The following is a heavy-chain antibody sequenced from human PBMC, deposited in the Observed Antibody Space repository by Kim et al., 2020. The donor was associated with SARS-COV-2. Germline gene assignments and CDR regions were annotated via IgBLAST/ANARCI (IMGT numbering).Heavy chain of an antibody. V-gene: IGHV3-48*03. CDR3: ARDRSIAARSIYFDY. D-gene: IGHD6-6*01. Sequence: SVKGRFTISRDNANNSLYLQMTSLRAEDTAVYYCARDRSIAARSIYFDYWGQGTLVTVSS. J-gene: IGHJ4*02.